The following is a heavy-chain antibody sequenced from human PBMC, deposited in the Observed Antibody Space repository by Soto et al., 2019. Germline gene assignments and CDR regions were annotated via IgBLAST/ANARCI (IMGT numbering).Heavy chain of an antibody. J-gene: IGHJ4*02. D-gene: IGHD3-10*01. V-gene: IGHV3-23*01. CDR3: ARGSTDSYPGSRIFDF. Sequence: PGGSLRLSCVASGITVGSRAMSWVRQAPGEGLEWVSTITDTGGDTKYADSVRGRFTMSRDNSKKTLYLQMNSLRVEDSALYYCARGSTDSYPGSRIFDFWGRGTLVT. CDR2: ITDTGGDT. CDR1: GITVGSRA.